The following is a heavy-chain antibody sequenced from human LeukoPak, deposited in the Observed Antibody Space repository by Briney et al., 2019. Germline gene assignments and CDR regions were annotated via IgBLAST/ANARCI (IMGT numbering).Heavy chain of an antibody. CDR2: ISSSSSYI. CDR1: GFTFSSYS. J-gene: IGHJ4*02. V-gene: IGHV3-21*01. CDR3: ARLWQQLVPDY. D-gene: IGHD6-13*01. Sequence: GGSLRLSCAASGFTFSSYSMNWVRQAPGKGLEWVSSISSSSSYIYYADSVKGRFTISRDNAKNSLYLQMNSLRAVDTAVYYCARLWQQLVPDYWGQGTLVTVSS.